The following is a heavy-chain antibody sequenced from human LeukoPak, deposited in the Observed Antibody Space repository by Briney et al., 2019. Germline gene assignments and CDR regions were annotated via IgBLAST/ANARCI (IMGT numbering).Heavy chain of an antibody. CDR1: RFTFSNYW. D-gene: IGHD3-3*01. CDR2: IKEDGSEK. Sequence: GGSLRLSCGASRFTFSNYWMSWVRQAPGKGLEWVANIKEDGSEKDYVDSVKGRFTISRDNAKNSLYLQMNSLRAEDTAVYYCARDLGFWSGYKLYYYYGMDVWGQGTTVTVSS. J-gene: IGHJ6*02. V-gene: IGHV3-7*03. CDR3: ARDLGFWSGYKLYYYYGMDV.